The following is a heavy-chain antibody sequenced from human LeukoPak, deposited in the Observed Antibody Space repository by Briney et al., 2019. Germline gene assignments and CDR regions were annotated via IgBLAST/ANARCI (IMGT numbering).Heavy chain of an antibody. Sequence: VRTLRLSCALSGLIFSSYSMSWGGGSPGNRLGGLSYIGSSNHAIYYAATRKGRFDISRDKTKHTMFLQKISLRDAATAAVYCSRGYYSLGYFDYWGQGGLVTVSS. CDR1: GLIFSSYS. V-gene: IGHV3-48*02. J-gene: IGHJ4*02. D-gene: IGHD3-22*01. CDR3: SRGYYSLGYFDY. CDR2: IGSSNHAI.